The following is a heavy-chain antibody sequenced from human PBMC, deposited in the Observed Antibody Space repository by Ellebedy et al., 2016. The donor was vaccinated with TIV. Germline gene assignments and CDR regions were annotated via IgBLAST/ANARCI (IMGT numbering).Heavy chain of an antibody. CDR3: VRAGRAYYYDSSAMGGAFDI. J-gene: IGHJ3*02. V-gene: IGHV1-18*04. Sequence: ASVKVSCKASGYNFINCGISWVRQAPGQGLEWLGWISTYSAQTNYAQKIQGRVTMTNDRSTDTTYMELRSLTYDDTAVYYCVRAGRAYYYDSSAMGGAFDIWGQGTMVTVSS. D-gene: IGHD3-22*01. CDR1: GYNFINCG. CDR2: ISTYSAQT.